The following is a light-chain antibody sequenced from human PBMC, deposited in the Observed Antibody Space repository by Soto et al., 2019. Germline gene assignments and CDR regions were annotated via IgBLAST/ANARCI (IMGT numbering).Light chain of an antibody. CDR1: QSLSGW. CDR2: KTS. J-gene: IGKJ2*01. V-gene: IGKV1-5*03. CDR3: LQYNSLYT. Sequence: DIQMNQSPSTLSASVGDRVTITCRASQSLSGWLAWYQQKPGKAPKLLIYKTSTLESGVPSRFSGSGSGTQFTLTITSLQPDDFATYYCLQYNSLYTFGQCTKVEIK.